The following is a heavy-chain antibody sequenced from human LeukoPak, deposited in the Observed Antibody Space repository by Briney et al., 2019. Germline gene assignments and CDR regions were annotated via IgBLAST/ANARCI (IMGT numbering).Heavy chain of an antibody. Sequence: GGSLRLSCAASGFTLSSYWMSWVRQAPGKGLEWVANIKQDGSEKYYVDSVKGRFTITRDNAKNSLYLQMNSLRAEDTAVYYCARGGKLDDPPAVWGQGTLVTVSS. CDR1: GFTLSSYW. V-gene: IGHV3-7*01. CDR2: IKQDGSEK. D-gene: IGHD3-16*01. CDR3: ARGGKLDDPPAV. J-gene: IGHJ4*02.